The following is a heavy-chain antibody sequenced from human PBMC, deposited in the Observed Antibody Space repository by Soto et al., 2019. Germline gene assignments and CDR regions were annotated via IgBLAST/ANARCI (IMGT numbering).Heavy chain of an antibody. Sequence: PGGSLRLSCAASGFTFSSYSMNWVRQAPGKGLEWVSYISSSSSTIYYADSVKGRFTISRDNAKNSLYLQMNSLRDEDTAVYYCARRAVDILTLSAFDYWGQGTMVTVYS. V-gene: IGHV3-48*02. J-gene: IGHJ4*02. CDR3: ARRAVDILTLSAFDY. CDR2: ISSSSSTI. D-gene: IGHD3-9*01. CDR1: GFTFSSYS.